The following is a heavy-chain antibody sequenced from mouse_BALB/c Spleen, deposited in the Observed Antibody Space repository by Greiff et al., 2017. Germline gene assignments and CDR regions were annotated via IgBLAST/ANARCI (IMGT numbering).Heavy chain of an antibody. V-gene: IGHV5-4*02. CDR2: ISDGGSYT. CDR1: GFTFSDYY. Sequence: EVKVVESGGGLVKPGGSLKLSCAASGFTFSDYYMYWVRQTPEKRLEWVATISDGGSYTYYPDSVKGRFTISRDNAKNNLYLQMSSLKSEDTAMYYCARDRDGYWAWFAYWGQGTLVTVSA. J-gene: IGHJ3*01. D-gene: IGHD2-3*01. CDR3: ARDRDGYWAWFAY.